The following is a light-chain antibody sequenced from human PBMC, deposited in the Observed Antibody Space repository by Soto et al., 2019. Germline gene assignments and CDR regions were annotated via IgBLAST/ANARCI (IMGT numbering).Light chain of an antibody. V-gene: IGLV1-40*01. CDR1: SANIGAGYD. J-gene: IGLJ2*01. CDR2: GDN. Sequence: QSVLTQPPSVSGAPGLRVTISCTGTSANIGAGYDVHWYQQLPGTAPKLLIYGDNNRPSGVPDRFSGSKSGTSASLAITGLQAEDEADYYCKSYDNSISGSWIFGGGTKLTVL. CDR3: KSYDNSISGSWI.